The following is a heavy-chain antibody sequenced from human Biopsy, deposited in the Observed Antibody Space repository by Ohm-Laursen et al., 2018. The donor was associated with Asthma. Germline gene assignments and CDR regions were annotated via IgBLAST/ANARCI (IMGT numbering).Heavy chain of an antibody. CDR2: IRDKDNRYST. Sequence: SLRLSCSASGFTFSNVFIDWVRQAPGKGLEWVARIRDKDNRYSTEYAASVKGRFTVSRDDSKNTLYLQMNSLRPDDTAVYYCARDVMEWYLPAFGFWGQGTLVTVSS. D-gene: IGHD3-3*01. V-gene: IGHV3-72*01. J-gene: IGHJ4*02. CDR1: GFTFSNVF. CDR3: ARDVMEWYLPAFGF.